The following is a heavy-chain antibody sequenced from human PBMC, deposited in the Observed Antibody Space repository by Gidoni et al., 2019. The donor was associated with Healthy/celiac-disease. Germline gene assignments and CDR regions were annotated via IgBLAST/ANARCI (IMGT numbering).Heavy chain of an antibody. CDR3: ARGSDDSSGYLDY. CDR2: INHSGST. Sequence: QVQLQQWGAGLLKPSETLSLTCAVYGGSFSGYYWSWIRQPPGKGLEWIGEINHSGSTNYNPSLKSRVTISVDTSKNQFSLKLSSVTAADTAVYYCARGSDDSSGYLDYWGQGTLVTVSS. J-gene: IGHJ4*02. V-gene: IGHV4-34*01. D-gene: IGHD3-22*01. CDR1: GGSFSGYY.